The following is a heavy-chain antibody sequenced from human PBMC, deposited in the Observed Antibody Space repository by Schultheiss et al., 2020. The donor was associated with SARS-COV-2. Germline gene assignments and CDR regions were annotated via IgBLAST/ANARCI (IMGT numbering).Heavy chain of an antibody. CDR2: IDWDDDK. Sequence: SGPTLVKPTQTLTLTCTFSGFSLSTSGMCVSWIRQPPGKALEWLARIDWDDDKRYSPSLKSRLTILKDTSKNQVVLIMTNMDPVDTATYYCARVYYYDSSGYYDYYYGMDVWGQGTTVTVSS. J-gene: IGHJ6*02. D-gene: IGHD3-22*01. CDR1: GFSLSTSGMC. V-gene: IGHV2-5*08. CDR3: ARVYYYDSSGYYDYYYGMDV.